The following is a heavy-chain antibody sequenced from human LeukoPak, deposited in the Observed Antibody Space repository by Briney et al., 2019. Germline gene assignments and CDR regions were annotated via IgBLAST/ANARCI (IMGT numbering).Heavy chain of an antibody. V-gene: IGHV3-23*01. CDR1: GFTFSSYA. CDR3: AKDQGPVESSFDY. J-gene: IGHJ4*02. CDR2: INNNGGST. D-gene: IGHD5-24*01. Sequence: GGSLRLSCAASGFTFSSYAMSWVRQAPGKGLEWVSTINNNGGSTSYADSVKGRFTISRDNSKNTLYLQMNSLRAEDTAVYYCAKDQGPVESSFDYWGQGTLVTVSS.